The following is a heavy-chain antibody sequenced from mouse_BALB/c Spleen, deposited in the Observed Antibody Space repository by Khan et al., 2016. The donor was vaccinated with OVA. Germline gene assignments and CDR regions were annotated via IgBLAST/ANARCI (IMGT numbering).Heavy chain of an antibody. V-gene: IGHV7-3*02. Sequence: EVELVESGGGLVQPGGSLRLSCSTSGFTFTDYYMSWVRQPPGKALEWLGFIRDKPNGYTTEYSASVRGRFTISRDNSQGLLYLQMNTLKTEDSATYYSAREERWLRRGSALDYWGQGTSVTVSS. CDR2: IRDKPNGYTT. CDR1: GFTFTDYY. J-gene: IGHJ4*01. CDR3: AREERWLRRGSALDY. D-gene: IGHD2-2*01.